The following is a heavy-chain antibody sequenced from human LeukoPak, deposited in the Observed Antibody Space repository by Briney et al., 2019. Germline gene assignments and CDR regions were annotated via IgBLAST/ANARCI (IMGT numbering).Heavy chain of an antibody. D-gene: IGHD6-19*01. CDR1: GGSFSGYY. CDR2: INHSGST. J-gene: IGHJ4*02. CDR3: ARGGSDWYQDY. Sequence: PSETLSLTCAVYGGSFSGYYWSWIRQPPGKGLEWIGEINHSGSTNYNPSLKSRVTISVDTSKNQFSLKLSSVTAADTAVYHCARGGSDWYQDYWGQGTLVTVSS. V-gene: IGHV4-34*01.